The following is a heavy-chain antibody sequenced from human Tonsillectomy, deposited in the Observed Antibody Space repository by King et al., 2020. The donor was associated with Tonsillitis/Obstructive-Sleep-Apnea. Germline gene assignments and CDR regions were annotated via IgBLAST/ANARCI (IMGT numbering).Heavy chain of an antibody. V-gene: IGHV2-70*11. Sequence: VTLKESGPALVKPTQTLTLTCTFSGFSLSTSGMCVSWVRQPPGKALEWLARIDWEDDKYYSTSLKTRLTISKDTSKHQVALTMTNMDPVDTATYYCARSSFFDTSGYHFDYWGQGTLVTVSS. CDR2: IDWEDDK. J-gene: IGHJ4*02. CDR3: ARSSFFDTSGYHFDY. D-gene: IGHD3-22*01. CDR1: GFSLSTSGMC.